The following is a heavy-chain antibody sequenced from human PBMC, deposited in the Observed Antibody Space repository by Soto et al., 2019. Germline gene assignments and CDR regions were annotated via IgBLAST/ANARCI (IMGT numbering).Heavy chain of an antibody. D-gene: IGHD3-16*01. Sequence: GGSLRLSCAASGFTFSSYAMSWVRQAPGKGLEWVSTISGSGGRTYYADSVKGRFTISRDNSRNTVYLQINSLRAEDSAVYYCAKDLQDYVWGSYSHYFDYWGQGTQVTVSS. V-gene: IGHV3-23*01. CDR3: AKDLQDYVWGSYSHYFDY. J-gene: IGHJ4*02. CDR1: GFTFSSYA. CDR2: ISGSGGRT.